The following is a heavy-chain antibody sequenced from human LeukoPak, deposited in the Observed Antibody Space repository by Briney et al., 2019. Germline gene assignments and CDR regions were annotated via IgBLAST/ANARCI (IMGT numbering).Heavy chain of an antibody. V-gene: IGHV3-21*04. CDR3: ARALAAADFDY. CDR2: ITSSSNYI. Sequence: GGSLRLSCAASGFTFSSFSMNWVRQAPGKGLEWVSSITSSSNYIYYASSVRGRFTISRDNAKNSLYLQMNSLRAEDTAVYYCARALAAADFDYWGQGTLVTVSS. D-gene: IGHD6-13*01. CDR1: GFTFSSFS. J-gene: IGHJ4*02.